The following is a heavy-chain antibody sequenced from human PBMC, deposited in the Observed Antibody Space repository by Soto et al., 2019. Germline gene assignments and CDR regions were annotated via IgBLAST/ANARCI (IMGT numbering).Heavy chain of an antibody. CDR1: GYTFTSYD. J-gene: IGHJ4*02. CDR2: MNPNSGNT. V-gene: IGHV1-8*01. D-gene: IGHD1-20*01. Sequence: ASVKVSCKASGYTFTSYDINWVRQATGQGLEWMGWMNPNSGNTGYAQKFQGRVTMTRNTSISTAYMELSSVTAADTAVYYWARGFITGTGEGYWGQGTLVTSPQ. CDR3: ARGFITGTGEGY.